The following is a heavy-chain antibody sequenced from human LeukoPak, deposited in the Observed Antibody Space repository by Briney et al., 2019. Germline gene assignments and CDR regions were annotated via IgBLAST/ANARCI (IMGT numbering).Heavy chain of an antibody. J-gene: IGHJ4*02. CDR3: ASRKWFGETSFDY. CDR2: IIPIFGTA. V-gene: IGHV1-69*13. CDR1: GGTFSSYA. D-gene: IGHD3-10*01. Sequence: SVKVSCKASGGTFSSYAISWVRQAPGQGLEWMGGIIPIFGTANYAQKFQGRVTITADESTSTAYMELSSLRSEDTAVYYCASRKWFGETSFDYWGQGTLVTVSS.